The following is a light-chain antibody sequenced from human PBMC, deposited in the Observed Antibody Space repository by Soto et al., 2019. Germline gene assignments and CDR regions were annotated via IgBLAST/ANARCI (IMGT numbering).Light chain of an antibody. V-gene: IGKV2-28*01. Sequence: IVMTQSPLSLPVTPGEPASISCRSSQSLLHSNGYNYLDWYLQKPGQSPQLLIYLGSNRASGVLDRFSGSGSGTDYTLKISRVEAEDVGVYYCMQTLPTPAFGQGTKVEIK. CDR1: QSLLHSNGYNY. J-gene: IGKJ1*01. CDR2: LGS. CDR3: MQTLPTPA.